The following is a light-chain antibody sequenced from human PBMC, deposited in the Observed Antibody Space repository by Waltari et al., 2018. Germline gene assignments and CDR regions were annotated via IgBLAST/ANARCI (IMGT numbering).Light chain of an antibody. CDR2: AAS. J-gene: IGKJ4*01. V-gene: IGKV1-6*01. CDR1: QNIYSN. Sequence: IQMTQSPSALSASVGDRVTISCRASQNIYSNLAWYQQKPGKAPKLLIYAASSLQSGIPSRFSGSGSGTDFTLTISSLQPEDSAAYYCQHYYDNPLTFGVGTKVEIK. CDR3: QHYYDNPLT.